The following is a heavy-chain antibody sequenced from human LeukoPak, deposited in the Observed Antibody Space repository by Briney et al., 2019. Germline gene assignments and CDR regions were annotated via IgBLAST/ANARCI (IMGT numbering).Heavy chain of an antibody. CDR2: VNNDGSST. J-gene: IGHJ4*02. Sequence: PGGSLRLSCAASGFIFSNYWMHWVRQAPGKGLVWVSRVNNDGSSTTYADSVKGRFTISRDNAKNTLYLQMNSLRAEATAVYYCAKGGLRVTDYWGQGTLVTVSS. D-gene: IGHD5/OR15-5a*01. CDR1: GFIFSNYW. V-gene: IGHV3-74*03. CDR3: AKGGLRVTDY.